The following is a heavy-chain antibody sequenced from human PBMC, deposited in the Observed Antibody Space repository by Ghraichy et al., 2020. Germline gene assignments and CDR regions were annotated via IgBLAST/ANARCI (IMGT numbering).Heavy chain of an antibody. CDR2: INPTTGGT. J-gene: IGHJ5*02. Sequence: ASVKVSCKASGYTFTGYYIHWVRQAPGQGLEWMGWINPTTGGTNYAQKFQGRVTMTRDTSITTAYMELSVLTSDDTAIYYCARDDTQPSADIPWGQGTLITVSS. V-gene: IGHV1-2*02. D-gene: IGHD2-2*01. CDR3: ARDDTQPSADIP. CDR1: GYTFTGYY.